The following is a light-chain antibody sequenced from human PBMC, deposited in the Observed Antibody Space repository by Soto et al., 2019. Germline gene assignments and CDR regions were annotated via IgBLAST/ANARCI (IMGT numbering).Light chain of an antibody. CDR1: QSVGSN. J-gene: IGKJ1*01. V-gene: IGKV3-15*01. CDR2: GAS. Sequence: EIVMTQSPATLSVSPGERATLSCRASQSVGSNLAWYQQKPGQAPRLLIYGASTSATGIPARFSGSGSGTEFTLTVSSLQSEDFAIYFCQQDNNWPPDRTFGQGTKVEIK. CDR3: QQDNNWPPDRT.